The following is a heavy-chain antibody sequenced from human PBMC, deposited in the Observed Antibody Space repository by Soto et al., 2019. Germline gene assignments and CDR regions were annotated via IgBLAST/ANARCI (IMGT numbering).Heavy chain of an antibody. Sequence: GASVKISCTASGGTFSSYAISWVRQAPGQGLEWMGGIIPIFGTANYAQKFQGRVTITADESTSTAYMELSSLRSEDTAVYYCARAKSPGTVTMFAFDIWGQVTMVT. V-gene: IGHV1-69*13. CDR2: IIPIFGTA. CDR3: ARAKSPGTVTMFAFDI. J-gene: IGHJ3*02. D-gene: IGHD4-17*01. CDR1: GGTFSSYA.